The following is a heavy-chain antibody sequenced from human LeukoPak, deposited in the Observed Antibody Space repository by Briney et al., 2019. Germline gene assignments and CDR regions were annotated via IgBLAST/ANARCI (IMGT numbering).Heavy chain of an antibody. V-gene: IGHV4-38-2*02. CDR1: GYSISSGYY. Sequence: SETLSLTCTVSGYSISSGYYWGWIRQPPGKGLEWIGSIYHSGSTYYNPSLKSRVTISVDTSKNQFSLKLSSVTAADTAVYYCARRVATGTFDYWGQGTLVTVSS. J-gene: IGHJ4*02. CDR2: IYHSGST. CDR3: ARRVATGTFDY. D-gene: IGHD2-15*01.